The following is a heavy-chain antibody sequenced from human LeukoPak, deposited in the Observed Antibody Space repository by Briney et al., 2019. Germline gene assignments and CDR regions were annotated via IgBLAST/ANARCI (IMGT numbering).Heavy chain of an antibody. CDR3: ARGRGSSWYLVFNYFDY. Sequence: GESLKISCKGSGYSFISFWIGWVRQMPGKGLEWMGIIYPGDSDTRYSPAFQGQVTISADKSISTAYLQWSSLKASDTAMYYCARGRGSSWYLVFNYFDYWGQGTLVTVSS. D-gene: IGHD6-13*01. CDR2: IYPGDSDT. J-gene: IGHJ4*02. V-gene: IGHV5-51*01. CDR1: GYSFISFW.